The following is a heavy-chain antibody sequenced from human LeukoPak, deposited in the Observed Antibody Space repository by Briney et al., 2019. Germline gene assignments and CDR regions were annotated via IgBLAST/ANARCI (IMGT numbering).Heavy chain of an antibody. CDR3: AKDVTMGYYYAMDV. Sequence: GGSLRLSCAASGFTFDDYAMHWVRQAPGKGLEGVSGVNWNSGSIGYADSVKGRISISRDNAKNSLFLQMNNLTPEDTALYYCAKDVTMGYYYAMDVWGQGTTVTVSS. J-gene: IGHJ6*02. CDR1: GFTFDDYA. V-gene: IGHV3-9*01. D-gene: IGHD4/OR15-4a*01. CDR2: VNWNSGSI.